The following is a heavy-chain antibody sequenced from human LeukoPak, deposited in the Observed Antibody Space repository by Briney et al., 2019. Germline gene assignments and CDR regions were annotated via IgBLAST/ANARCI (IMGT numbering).Heavy chain of an antibody. CDR1: GFTFSSYG. CDR2: ITSSGRTI. V-gene: IGHV3-48*04. CDR3: AREKTEHYYYYYMDV. J-gene: IGHJ6*03. Sequence: PGRSLRLSCAASGFTFSSYGMHWVRQAPGKGLEWVSYITSSGRTIYYADSVKGRFTISRDNAKNSLYLQMNSLRAEDTAVYYCAREKTEHYYYYYMDVWGKGTTVTVSS.